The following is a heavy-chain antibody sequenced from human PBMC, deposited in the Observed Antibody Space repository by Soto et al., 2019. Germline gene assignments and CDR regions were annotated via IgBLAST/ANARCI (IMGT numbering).Heavy chain of an antibody. V-gene: IGHV1-69*02. D-gene: IGHD4-17*01. Sequence: GASVKVSCKASGGTFSSYTINWVRKAPGQGLEWMGRIIPILGITNDAQKFRDRVKITADKSTSTAYMELSSLRSEDTAVYYCAGSVNYGSYFAYWGGGTLATVSS. CDR1: GGTFSSYT. CDR2: IIPILGIT. J-gene: IGHJ4*02. CDR3: AGSVNYGSYFAY.